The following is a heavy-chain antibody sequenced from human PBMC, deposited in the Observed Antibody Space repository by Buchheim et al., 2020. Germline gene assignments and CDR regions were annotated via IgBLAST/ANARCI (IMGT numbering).Heavy chain of an antibody. CDR1: GFTFSGSS. Sequence: EVQMVESGGGLVQPGGSLRLSCAVSGFTFSGSSMNWVRQAPGKGLEWVSYISSTSSSINYAHSVKGRFTVPRDNAKNSLYLQMNSLRAEDTAIYYCADSLRLGGPRGGQGTL. CDR3: ADSLRLGGPR. J-gene: IGHJ4*02. D-gene: IGHD3-16*01. V-gene: IGHV3-48*04. CDR2: ISSTSSSI.